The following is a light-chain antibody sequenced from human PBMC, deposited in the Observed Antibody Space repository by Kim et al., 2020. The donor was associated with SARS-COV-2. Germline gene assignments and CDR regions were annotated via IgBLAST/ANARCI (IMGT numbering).Light chain of an antibody. J-gene: IGKJ2*01. CDR3: QQSYSTPYT. CDR1: QSISNY. V-gene: IGKV1-39*01. CDR2: VAS. Sequence: DIQMTQSPSSLSASVGDRVTITCRASQSISNYLNWYQHKPGKAPQLLIYVASSFQSGVPPRFSGSGSGTDFTLTISSLQPEDFATYYCQQSYSTPYTFGQGTKLEI.